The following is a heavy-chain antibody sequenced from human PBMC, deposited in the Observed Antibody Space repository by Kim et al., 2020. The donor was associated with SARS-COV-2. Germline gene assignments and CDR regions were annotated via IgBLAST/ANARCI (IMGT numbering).Heavy chain of an antibody. CDR3: ARVVLFRYIVVVPAATVAFDI. J-gene: IGHJ3*02. D-gene: IGHD2-2*01. CDR1: GFTFSSYS. CDR2: ISSSSSYI. Sequence: GGSLRLSCAASGFTFSSYSMSWVRQAPGKGLEWVSSISSSSSYIYYADSVQGRFTISRDNAKNSLYLQMNSLRAESTAVYYCARVVLFRYIVVVPAATVAFDIWGQGTMVTVSS. V-gene: IGHV3-21*01.